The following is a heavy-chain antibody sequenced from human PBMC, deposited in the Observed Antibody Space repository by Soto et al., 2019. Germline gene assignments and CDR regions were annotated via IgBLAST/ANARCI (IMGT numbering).Heavy chain of an antibody. Sequence: SETLSLTCTVSGGSISSYYWSWIRQPAGKGLEWIGRIYTSGSTNYNPSLKGRVTMSVDTSKNQFSLKLSSVTAADTAVYYCARDSSGWRVNYFDYWGQGTLVTVSS. D-gene: IGHD6-19*01. CDR3: ARDSSGWRVNYFDY. CDR1: GGSISSYY. CDR2: IYTSGST. V-gene: IGHV4-4*07. J-gene: IGHJ4*02.